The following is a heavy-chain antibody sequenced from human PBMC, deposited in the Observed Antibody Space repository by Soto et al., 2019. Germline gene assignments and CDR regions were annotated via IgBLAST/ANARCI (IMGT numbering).Heavy chain of an antibody. Sequence: ASETLSLTCTVSGGSISSSSYYWGWIRQPPGKGLEWIGSIYYSGSTYYNQSLKSQVTISVDTSKNQFSLKLSSVTAAETAVYYCAIEEENTGYCSGGSCYSWFDPWGQGTLVTVSS. D-gene: IGHD2-15*01. J-gene: IGHJ5*02. CDR2: IYYSGST. CDR3: AIEEENTGYCSGGSCYSWFDP. V-gene: IGHV4-39*02. CDR1: GGSISSSSYY.